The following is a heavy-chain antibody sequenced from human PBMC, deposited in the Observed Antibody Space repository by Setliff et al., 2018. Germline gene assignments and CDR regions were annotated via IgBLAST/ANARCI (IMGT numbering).Heavy chain of an antibody. V-gene: IGHV1-2*06. J-gene: IGHJ5*02. CDR2: INPNSGGT. Sequence: ASVKVSCKASGYTFTGYSMHWVRQAPGQGLEWMGRINPNSGGTNYAQKFQGRVTMTRDTSISTAYMELSRLRSDDTAVYYCARAGGYYGSGSYYNDGWFDPWGQGTLVTVSS. CDR1: GYTFTGYS. CDR3: ARAGGYYGSGSYYNDGWFDP. D-gene: IGHD3-10*01.